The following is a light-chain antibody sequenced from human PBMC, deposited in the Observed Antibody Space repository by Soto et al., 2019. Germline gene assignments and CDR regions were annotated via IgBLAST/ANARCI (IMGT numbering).Light chain of an antibody. V-gene: IGKV1-12*01. CDR1: QTMSNS. CDR2: AAS. Sequence: DIQMIQSPSSVSASVGDRVTITCRATQTMSNSLAWYQQKPGKAPRLLIYAASSFRSGVPSRFRGSGSGTGFTLTISSLQPEDFATYFCQQSNSFPWTFGQGTKVEIK. J-gene: IGKJ1*01. CDR3: QQSNSFPWT.